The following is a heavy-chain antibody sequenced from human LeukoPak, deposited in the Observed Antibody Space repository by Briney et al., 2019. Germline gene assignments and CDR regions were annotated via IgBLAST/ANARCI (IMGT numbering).Heavy chain of an antibody. D-gene: IGHD2-2*02. CDR2: IIPIFGTA. V-gene: IGHV1-69*05. Sequence: SVKVSCKASGGTFSSYAISWVRQAPGQGLEWMGGIIPIFGTANYAQKFQSRVTITTDESTSTAYMELSSLRSEDTAMYYWASSSGIVVVPAAIRSWPPRFDYWGQGTLVTVSS. J-gene: IGHJ4*02. CDR1: GGTFSSYA. CDR3: ASSSGIVVVPAAIRSWPPRFDY.